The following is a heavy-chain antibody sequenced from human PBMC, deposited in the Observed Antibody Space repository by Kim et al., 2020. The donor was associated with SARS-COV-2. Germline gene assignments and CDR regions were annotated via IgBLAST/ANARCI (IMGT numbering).Heavy chain of an antibody. V-gene: IGHV3-11*01. CDR1: GFTFSDYY. D-gene: IGHD3-22*01. Sequence: WGSLRLSCAASGFTFSDYYMSWIRQAPGKGLEWVSYISSSGSTIYYADSVKGRFTISRDNAKNSLYLQMNSLRAEDTAVYYCARDRKYYDSSDRFDYWGQGTLVTVSS. CDR3: ARDRKYYDSSDRFDY. CDR2: ISSSGSTI. J-gene: IGHJ4*02.